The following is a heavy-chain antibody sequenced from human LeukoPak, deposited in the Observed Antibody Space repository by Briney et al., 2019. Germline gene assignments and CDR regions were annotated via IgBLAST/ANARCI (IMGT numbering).Heavy chain of an antibody. CDR2: INPNSGGT. J-gene: IGHJ4*02. Sequence: ASVKVSYKASGYTFTGYYMHWVRQAPGQGLEWMGWINPNSGGTNYAQKFQGRVTMTRDTSISTPYMELSRLRSDDTAVYYCARDMGTADWGIDYWGQGTLVTVSS. V-gene: IGHV1-2*02. CDR1: GYTFTGYY. CDR3: ARDMGTADWGIDY. D-gene: IGHD7-27*01.